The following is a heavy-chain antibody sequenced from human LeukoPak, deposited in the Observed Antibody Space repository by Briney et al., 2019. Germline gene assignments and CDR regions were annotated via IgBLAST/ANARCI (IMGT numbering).Heavy chain of an antibody. CDR3: ARQATTVVTEYYMDV. Sequence: GESLKISCKGSGYSFTSYWIGWVRQMPGKGLEWMGIIYPGDSDTRYSPSFQGQVTISADKSISAAYLQWSSLKASDTAMYYCARQATTVVTEYYMDVWGKGTTVTVSS. CDR1: GYSFTSYW. J-gene: IGHJ6*03. CDR2: IYPGDSDT. V-gene: IGHV5-51*01. D-gene: IGHD4-23*01.